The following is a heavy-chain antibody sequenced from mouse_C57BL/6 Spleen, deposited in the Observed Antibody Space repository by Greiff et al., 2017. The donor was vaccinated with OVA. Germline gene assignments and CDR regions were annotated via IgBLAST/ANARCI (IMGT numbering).Heavy chain of an antibody. CDR1: GYSITSGYD. V-gene: IGHV3-1*01. J-gene: IGHJ3*01. CDR3: ARGDYGMAY. CDR2: ISYSGST. Sequence: VQLKESGPGMVKPSQSLSLTCTVTGYSITSGYDWHWIRHFPGNKLEWMGYISYSGSTNYNPSLKSRISITHDTSKNHLFLKLNSVTTEDTATYYCARGDYGMAYWGQGTLVTVSA. D-gene: IGHD1-1*01.